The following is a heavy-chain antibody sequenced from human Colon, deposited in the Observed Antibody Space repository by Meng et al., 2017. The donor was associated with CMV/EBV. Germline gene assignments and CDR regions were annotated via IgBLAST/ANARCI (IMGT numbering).Heavy chain of an antibody. CDR2: INPNSGGT. CDR1: GYTFTGYF. J-gene: IGHJ4*02. Sequence: VHLGQSGAEVKKPGASVKVSCKASGYTFTGYFMYWVRQATGQGLEWMGSINPNSGGTNYAQKFQGRVTMTRDTSINTAYMELSRLRSDDTAVYYCATVSGGDFDYWGQGTLVTVSS. D-gene: IGHD1-26*01. V-gene: IGHV1-2*02. CDR3: ATVSGGDFDY.